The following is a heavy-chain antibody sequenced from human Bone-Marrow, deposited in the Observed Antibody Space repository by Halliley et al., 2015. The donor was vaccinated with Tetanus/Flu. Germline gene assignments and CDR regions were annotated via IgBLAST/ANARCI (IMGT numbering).Heavy chain of an antibody. D-gene: IGHD3-3*02. Sequence: TLSLTCAVSGGSLSPYFWSWIRQTPGKGLEWIGEINHRGTINYNPPHKRGVTIPVDTSKNQFSLILDSVTAADTAVYYCARDQCIYSFGSFFDPWGQGTLVTVPS. J-gene: IGHJ5*02. CDR1: GGSLSPYF. V-gene: IGHV4-34*01. CDR2: INHRGTI. CDR3: ARDQCIYSFGSFFDP.